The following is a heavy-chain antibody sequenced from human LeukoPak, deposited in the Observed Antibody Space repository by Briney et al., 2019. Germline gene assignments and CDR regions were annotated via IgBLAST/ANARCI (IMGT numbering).Heavy chain of an antibody. CDR3: AGEYNYYIY. CDR1: GFTVSNSY. CDR2: IYSGGST. J-gene: IGHJ4*02. D-gene: IGHD1-1*01. Sequence: GGSLRLSCAASGFTVSNSYMNWVRQAPAKGLEWVSVIYSGGSTYYADSVKGRFTISRDNSKNTLHLQMNSLRAEDTAMYYCAGEYNYYIYWGQGTLVTVSS. V-gene: IGHV3-66*01.